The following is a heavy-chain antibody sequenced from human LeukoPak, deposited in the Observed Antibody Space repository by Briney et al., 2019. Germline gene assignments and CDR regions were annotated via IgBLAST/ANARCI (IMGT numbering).Heavy chain of an antibody. CDR2: IKVDGIEK. CDR3: ARDSAGSGWVY. CDR1: GFIFSDYW. Sequence: GSLRLSRVASGFIFSDYWMSWVRQAPGKGPEWVANIKVDGIEKYYADSVKGRFTISRDNAKNSLYLQMNSLRAEDTDVYYCARDSAGSGWVYWGQGTLVTVSS. J-gene: IGHJ4*02. V-gene: IGHV3-7*04. D-gene: IGHD6-19*01.